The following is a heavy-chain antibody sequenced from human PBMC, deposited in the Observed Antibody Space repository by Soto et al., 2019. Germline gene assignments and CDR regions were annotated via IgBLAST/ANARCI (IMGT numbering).Heavy chain of an antibody. D-gene: IGHD6-13*01. V-gene: IGHV3-23*01. CDR1: GFTVSSYA. J-gene: IGHJ4*02. CDR3: AKQIPAAGSDY. CDR2: ISPGGGSP. Sequence: GSLRLSCAASGFTVSSYAMNWVRQAPGKGLEWFSSISPGGGSPYYTXSVXXXFTXXXXXSKXXLYLQMNSLRAEDTAVYYCAKQIPAAGSDYWGQGTXVTVSS.